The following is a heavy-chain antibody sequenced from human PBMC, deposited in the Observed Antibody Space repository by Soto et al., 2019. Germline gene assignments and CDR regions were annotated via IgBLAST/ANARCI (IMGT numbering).Heavy chain of an antibody. V-gene: IGHV4-34*01. CDR2: INHSGST. D-gene: IGHD1-26*01. J-gene: IGHJ4*02. CDR1: GGSFSGYY. CDR3: GRRSYSATGFDY. Sequence: SETLSLTCAVYGGSFSGYYWSWIRPPPGKGLEWIGEINHSGSTNDNPCLKSRVTIAVDTSKNQFSLKLSAVTAADTAVYYCGRRSYSATGFDYWGQGTLVTVPS.